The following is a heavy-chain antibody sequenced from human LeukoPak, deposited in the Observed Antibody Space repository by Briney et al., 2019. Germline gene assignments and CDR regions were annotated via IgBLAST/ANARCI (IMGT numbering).Heavy chain of an antibody. CDR1: GGSISSSSYY. J-gene: IGHJ6*02. V-gene: IGHV4-39*07. CDR3: ARSAGLNYYYGMDV. CDR2: IYHSGST. Sequence: SETLSLTCTVSGGSISSSSYYWGWIRQPPGKGLEWIGDIYHSGSTYYNPSLKSRVTISVDTSKNQFSLKLSSVTAADTAVYHCARSAGLNYYYGMDVWGQGTTVTVSS.